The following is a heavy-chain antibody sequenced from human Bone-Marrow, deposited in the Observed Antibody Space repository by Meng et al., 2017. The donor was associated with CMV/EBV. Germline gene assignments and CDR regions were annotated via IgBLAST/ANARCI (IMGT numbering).Heavy chain of an antibody. V-gene: IGHV3-NL1*01. CDR2: IQSGGST. CDR1: GFTFSSYA. D-gene: IGHD6-19*01. Sequence: GESLKISCAASGFTFSSYAMHWVRQAPGKGLEWVSVIQSGGSTYYADSVKGRFTISRENSKNTLYLKRNSLRAEDTAVYYGARDGGIAVADHRGELRYVADYWGQGKLVTVSS. J-gene: IGHJ4*02. CDR3: ARDGGIAVADHRGELRYVADY.